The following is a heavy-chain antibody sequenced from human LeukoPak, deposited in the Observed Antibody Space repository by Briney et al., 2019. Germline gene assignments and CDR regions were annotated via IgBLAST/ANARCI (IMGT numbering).Heavy chain of an antibody. J-gene: IGHJ4*02. CDR3: AKAPSGTPYQFDY. V-gene: IGHV3-33*06. D-gene: IGHD3-10*01. CDR2: IWYDGSNK. Sequence: HPGRSLRLSCAASGFTFSTYGMHWVRQAPGKGLEWVAVIWYDGSNKYYADSVKGRFTISRDNSKNTLYLQMNSLRAEDTAVYYCAKAPSGTPYQFDYWGQGTLVTVPS. CDR1: GFTFSTYG.